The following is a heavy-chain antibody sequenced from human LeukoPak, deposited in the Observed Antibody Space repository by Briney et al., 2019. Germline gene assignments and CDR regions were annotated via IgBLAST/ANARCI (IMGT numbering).Heavy chain of an antibody. V-gene: IGHV1-8*03. J-gene: IGHJ4*02. CDR2: MNPNSGNT. CDR3: ARDPPPRTTVAKRDPGY. D-gene: IGHD4-23*01. Sequence: ASVKVSCKASGYTFTSYDINWVRQATGQGLEWMGWMNPNSGNTGYAQKFQGRVTITRNTSISTAYMELSSLRSEDTAVYYCARDPPPRTTVAKRDPGYWGQGTLVTVSS. CDR1: GYTFTSYD.